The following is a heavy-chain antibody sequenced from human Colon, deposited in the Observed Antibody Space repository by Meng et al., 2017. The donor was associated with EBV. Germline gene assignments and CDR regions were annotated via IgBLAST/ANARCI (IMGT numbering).Heavy chain of an antibody. J-gene: IGHJ5*02. CDR3: ARDRKHYGERGWFDP. D-gene: IGHD4-17*01. V-gene: IGHV4-30-4*01. Sequence: QVPRPGVAPRLEHPSQTLSLTCTVSGGSISSGDYYWSWIRQPPGKGLEWIGYIYYSGSTYSNASLKSRVTISIDRSKNQFSLKLSSVTAADTAVYYCARDRKHYGERGWFDPWGQGTLVTVSS. CDR2: IYYSGST. CDR1: GGSISSGDYY.